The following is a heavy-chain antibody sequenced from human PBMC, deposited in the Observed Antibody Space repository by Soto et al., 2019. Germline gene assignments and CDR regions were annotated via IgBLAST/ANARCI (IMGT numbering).Heavy chain of an antibody. D-gene: IGHD3-16*01. CDR1: GLSFRTYS. Sequence: EVQVVESGGGLVKPGGSLRLSCAVSGLSFRTYSMNWVRQTPGKGLEWVSYVSSSSTYIYYADSVKGRFTVSRDNARNSLFLQVNSVRAEDTAVYYRATLGGEDGNPDTPDYWGQGTLVTVSS. V-gene: IGHV3-21*01. J-gene: IGHJ4*02. CDR3: ATLGGEDGNPDTPDY. CDR2: VSSSSTYI.